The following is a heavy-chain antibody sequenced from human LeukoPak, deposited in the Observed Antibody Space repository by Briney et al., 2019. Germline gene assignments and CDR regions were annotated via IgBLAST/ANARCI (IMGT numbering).Heavy chain of an antibody. CDR3: AREVDYGSGSYESFDY. CDR1: GFTFSSYS. CDR2: ISSSGSTI. V-gene: IGHV3-48*04. J-gene: IGHJ4*02. Sequence: GGSLRLSCAASGFTFSSYSMNWVRQAPGKGLEWVSYISSSGSTIYYADSVKGRFTISSDNAKNSLYLQMNSLRAEDTAVYYRAREVDYGSGSYESFDYWGQGTLVTVSS. D-gene: IGHD3-10*01.